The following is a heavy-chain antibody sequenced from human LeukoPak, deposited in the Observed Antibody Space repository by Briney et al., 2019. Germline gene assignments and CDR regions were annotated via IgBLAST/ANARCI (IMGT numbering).Heavy chain of an antibody. J-gene: IGHJ5*02. CDR1: GFTSSSYW. CDR2: IKNDGSST. V-gene: IGHV3-74*01. CDR3: TKSDWFDP. Sequence: PGGSLRLSCVASGFTSSSYWMHWVRQGPGKGLVWVSRIKNDGSSTSYADSVKGRFTISRDNAKNTLYLQMNSLRAEDTAVYYCTKSDWFDPWGQGTLVTVSS.